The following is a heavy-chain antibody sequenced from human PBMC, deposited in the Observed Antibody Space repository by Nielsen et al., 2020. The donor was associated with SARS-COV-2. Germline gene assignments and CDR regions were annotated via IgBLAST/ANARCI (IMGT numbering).Heavy chain of an antibody. CDR3: AKVLGGYCSGGSCRPPYYGMDV. J-gene: IGHJ6*02. D-gene: IGHD2-15*01. V-gene: IGHV3-64*04. CDR2: ISSNGGST. Sequence: WIRQPPGKGLEYVSAISSNGGSTYYADSVKGRFTISRDNSKNTLYLQMNSLRAEDTAVYYCAKVLGGYCSGGSCRPPYYGMDVWGQGTTVTVSS.